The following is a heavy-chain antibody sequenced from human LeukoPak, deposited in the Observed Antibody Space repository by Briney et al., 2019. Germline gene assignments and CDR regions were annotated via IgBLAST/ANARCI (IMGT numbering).Heavy chain of an antibody. Sequence: GASVKVSCKASGYTFTHYYMHWVGQVPGEGMEWMGTINPSGGRTIYAQKFQGRVTMTTDTSTSTVYMELSSLRTEDTAVFYCARAYTYGLNYWGQGTLVTVSS. CDR1: GYTFTHYY. D-gene: IGHD5-18*01. J-gene: IGHJ4*02. V-gene: IGHV1-46*01. CDR2: INPSGGRT. CDR3: ARAYTYGLNY.